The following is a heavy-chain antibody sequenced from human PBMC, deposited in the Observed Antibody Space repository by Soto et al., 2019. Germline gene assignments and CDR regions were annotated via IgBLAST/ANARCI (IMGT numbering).Heavy chain of an antibody. CDR3: ARDIGSYAYGEGY. CDR2: VYSSGTT. Sequence: SETLSLTCTVSGGSINKGDYSWSWIRQPAGKGLEWIGRVYSSGTTDYNPSLNSRATLSVETSKNQFSLKLSSVTAADTAVYYCARDIGSYAYGEGYWGQGIQVTVSS. D-gene: IGHD3-10*01. V-gene: IGHV4-61*02. CDR1: GGSINKGDYS. J-gene: IGHJ4*02.